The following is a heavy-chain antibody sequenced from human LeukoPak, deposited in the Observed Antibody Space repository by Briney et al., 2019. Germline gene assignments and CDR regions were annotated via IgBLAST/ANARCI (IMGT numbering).Heavy chain of an antibody. D-gene: IGHD3-10*01. J-gene: IGHJ5*02. CDR2: IYHSGST. CDR3: ARARLLWFGEPNLNWFDP. Sequence: SETLSLTCTVSGYSISSGYYWGWIRPPPGKGLEWIGSIYHSGSTYYNPSLKSRVTISVDTSKNQFSLKLSSVTAADTAVYYCARARLLWFGEPNLNWFDPWGQGTLVTVSS. CDR1: GYSISSGYY. V-gene: IGHV4-38-2*02.